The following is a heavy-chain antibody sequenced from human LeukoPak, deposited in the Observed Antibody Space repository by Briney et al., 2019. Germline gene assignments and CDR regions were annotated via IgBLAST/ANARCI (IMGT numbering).Heavy chain of an antibody. CDR3: ARALYSGHADLFDS. V-gene: IGHV3-66*01. Sequence: GGSLRLSCAVSGFTVSGTYMSCVRQAPGKGLEWGSVIYSGVNTYYSDSVKGRFATSRDTSKNTLYLQMNSLRAEDTAVYYCARALYSGHADLFDSWGQGTLVTVSS. D-gene: IGHD5-12*01. J-gene: IGHJ4*02. CDR2: IYSGVNT. CDR1: GFTVSGTY.